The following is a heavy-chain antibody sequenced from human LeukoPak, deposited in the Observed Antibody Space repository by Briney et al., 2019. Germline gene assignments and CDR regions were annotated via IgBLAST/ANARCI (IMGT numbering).Heavy chain of an antibody. Sequence: SETLSLTCTVSGGSINDASWNWIRKPPGQGLEWIGYIYYSGSTNYNPSLKSRVTISVDTSKNQFSLKLSSVTAADTAVYYCARHESIAVAGTRVAKWAFDIWGQGTMVTVSS. V-gene: IGHV4-59*08. CDR3: ARHESIAVAGTRVAKWAFDI. CDR1: GGSINDAS. J-gene: IGHJ3*02. D-gene: IGHD6-19*01. CDR2: IYYSGST.